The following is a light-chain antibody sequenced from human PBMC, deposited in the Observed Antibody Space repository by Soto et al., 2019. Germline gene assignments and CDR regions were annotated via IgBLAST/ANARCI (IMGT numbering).Light chain of an antibody. CDR2: GSS. CDR1: QTVSGNY. Sequence: EIVLTQSPGILSLSPGERATLSCRASQTVSGNYFAWYQQKPGQSPRLLIYGSSDSATGIPDRFSCSASWTDFTLTINRVEPEYVAVYYCQQYGSSPPYNFGQGTTLE. CDR3: QQYGSSPPYN. V-gene: IGKV3-20*01. J-gene: IGKJ2*01.